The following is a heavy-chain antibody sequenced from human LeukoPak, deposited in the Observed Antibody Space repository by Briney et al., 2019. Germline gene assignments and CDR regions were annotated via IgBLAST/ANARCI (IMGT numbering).Heavy chain of an antibody. CDR1: GGSISSYY. J-gene: IGHJ6*03. Sequence: ASETLSLTCTVSGGSISSYYWSWIRQPPGKGLEWIGYIYYSGSTNYNPSLKSRVTISVDTSKNQFSLKLSSVTAADTAVYYCARWGEDIVVVPAANAYYYYYMDVWGKGTTVTISS. CDR2: IYYSGST. D-gene: IGHD2-2*01. V-gene: IGHV4-59*01. CDR3: ARWGEDIVVVPAANAYYYYYMDV.